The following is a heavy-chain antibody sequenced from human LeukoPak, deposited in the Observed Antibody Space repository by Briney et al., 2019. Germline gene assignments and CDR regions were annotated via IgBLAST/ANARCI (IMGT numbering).Heavy chain of an antibody. CDR2: IYYSGST. CDR3: ARSWYGDYYFDY. J-gene: IGHJ4*02. Sequence: SETLSLTCTVSGGSISSYYWSWIRQPPGKGLEWIGYIYYSGSTNYNPSLKSRVTMSVDTSKNQFSLKLSSVTAADTAVYYCARSWYGDYYFDYWGQGTLVTVSS. D-gene: IGHD6-13*01. V-gene: IGHV4-59*12. CDR1: GGSISSYY.